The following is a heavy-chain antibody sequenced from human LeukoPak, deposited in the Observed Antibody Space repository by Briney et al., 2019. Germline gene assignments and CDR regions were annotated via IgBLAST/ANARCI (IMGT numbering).Heavy chain of an antibody. V-gene: IGHV4-59*01. CDR1: GGSISSYY. Sequence: PSETLSLTCTVSGGSISSYYWSWIRQPPAKGLEWSGYIYYSGSTNYNPSLKSRVTISVDTSQNQFSLKLSSVTAADTAVYYCARVRYGDCFDYWGQGTLVTVSS. D-gene: IGHD4-17*01. J-gene: IGHJ4*02. CDR3: ARVRYGDCFDY. CDR2: IYYSGST.